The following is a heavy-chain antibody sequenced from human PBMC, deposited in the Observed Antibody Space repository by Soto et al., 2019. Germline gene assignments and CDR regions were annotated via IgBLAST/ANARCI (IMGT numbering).Heavy chain of an antibody. J-gene: IGHJ3*02. D-gene: IGHD2-15*01. CDR2: ISWNSGSI. Sequence: EVQLVESGGGLVQPGRSLRLSCAASGFTFDDYAMHWVRQAPGKGLEWVSGISWNSGSIGYADSVKGRFTISRDNAKNSLYLQMNSLRAEDTALYYCAIVGDYCSGGSCYSGLGAFDIWGQGTMVTVSS. CDR3: AIVGDYCSGGSCYSGLGAFDI. CDR1: GFTFDDYA. V-gene: IGHV3-9*01.